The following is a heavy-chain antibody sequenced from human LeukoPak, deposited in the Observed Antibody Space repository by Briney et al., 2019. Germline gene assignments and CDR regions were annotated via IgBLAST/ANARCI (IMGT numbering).Heavy chain of an antibody. V-gene: IGHV1-2*02. Sequence: ASVKVSCKASGYTFTGHYLHWVRQAPGQGLEWMGWINPNIGDTNYAEKIQGRVTMTRDTSINTVYMELSRLISDDMAVYCCVRGDGHTATRPFDYWGQGTPVTVSS. CDR3: VRGDGHTATRPFDY. J-gene: IGHJ4*02. CDR2: INPNIGDT. CDR1: GYTFTGHY. D-gene: IGHD2-21*02.